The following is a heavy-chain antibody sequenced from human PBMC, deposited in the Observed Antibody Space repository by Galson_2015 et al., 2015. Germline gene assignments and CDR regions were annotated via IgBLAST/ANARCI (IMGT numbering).Heavy chain of an antibody. CDR1: GFTFSDYY. CDR2: ISYSGNTI. D-gene: IGHD3-9*01. CDR3: ARDGTIDTSTGYYPLDF. V-gene: IGHV3-11*01. J-gene: IGHJ4*02. Sequence: SLRLSCATSGFTFSDYYMSWIRQAPGKGLEWVSYISYSGNTIYYADSVKGRFSISKDNAKSSLYLQMNSLRAEDTAVYYCARDGTIDTSTGYYPLDFWGQGTLVIVSS.